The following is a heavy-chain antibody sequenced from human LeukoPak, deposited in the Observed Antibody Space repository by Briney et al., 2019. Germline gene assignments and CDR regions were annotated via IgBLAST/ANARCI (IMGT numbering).Heavy chain of an antibody. D-gene: IGHD6-25*01. CDR1: GGSIRSYY. CDR3: ARVYYSNGYDYWYFDL. J-gene: IGHJ2*01. V-gene: IGHV4-59*01. CDR2: IFYSGGA. Sequence: PSETLSLTCTVSGGSIRSYYWSWIRQPPGKGLEWIGYIFYSGGANYNPSLKSRVTISVDTSKNQFSLKLTSVTAADTAVYYRARVYYSNGYDYWYFDLWGRGTLVTVSS.